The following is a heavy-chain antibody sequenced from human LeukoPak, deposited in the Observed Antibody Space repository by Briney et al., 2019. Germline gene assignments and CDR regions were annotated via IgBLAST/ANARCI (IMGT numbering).Heavy chain of an antibody. CDR1: GYTLTELS. J-gene: IGHJ6*03. CDR3: ARVYDSSGYLYYYYMDV. CDR2: FDPEDGET. V-gene: IGHV1-24*01. D-gene: IGHD3-22*01. Sequence: ASVKVSCKVSGYTLTELSMHWVRQAPGKGLEWMGGFDPEDGETIYAQKFQGRVTMTEDTSTDTAYMELSSLRSEDTAVYYCARVYDSSGYLYYYYMDVWGKGTTVTVSS.